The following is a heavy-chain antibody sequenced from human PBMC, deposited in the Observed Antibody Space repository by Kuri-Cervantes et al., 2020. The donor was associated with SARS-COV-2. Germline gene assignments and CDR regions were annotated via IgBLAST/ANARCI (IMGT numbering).Heavy chain of an antibody. D-gene: IGHD4-17*01. V-gene: IGHV4-39*07. CDR1: GGSISSSSYY. Sequence: SETLSLTCTVSGGSISSSSYYWGWIRQPPGKGLEWIGEINHSGSTNYNPSLKSRVTISVDTSNNQFSLKLSSVTAADTAVYYCARPYGDDLNWYFDLWGRGTLVTVSS. J-gene: IGHJ2*01. CDR3: ARPYGDDLNWYFDL. CDR2: INHSGST.